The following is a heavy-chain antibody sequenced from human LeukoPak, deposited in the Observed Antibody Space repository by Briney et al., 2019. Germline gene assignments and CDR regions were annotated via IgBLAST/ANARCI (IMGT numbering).Heavy chain of an antibody. CDR1: GYTLTELS. D-gene: IGHD6-19*01. Sequence: ASVKVSCKVSGYTLTELSMHWVRQAPGKGLEWMGGFDPEDGETIYAQKFQGRVTMTEDTSTDTAYMELSSLRSEDTAVYYCATDSDSSGWSALGYWGQGTLVTVSS. CDR2: FDPEDGET. J-gene: IGHJ4*02. CDR3: ATDSDSSGWSALGY. V-gene: IGHV1-24*01.